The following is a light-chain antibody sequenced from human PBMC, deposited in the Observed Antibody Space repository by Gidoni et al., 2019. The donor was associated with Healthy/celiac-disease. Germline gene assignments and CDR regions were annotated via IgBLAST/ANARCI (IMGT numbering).Light chain of an antibody. CDR2: GAS. CDR3: QQYGSSPLYT. V-gene: IGKV3-20*01. Sequence: EIVLTQSPGTLSLSPGERATLSCRASQSVSSSYLAWYQQKPGQAPRLLIYGASSMATGIPDRFSGSGSGTDFTLTICRLEPEDFAVYYCQQYGSSPLYTFGQGTKLEIK. CDR1: QSVSSSY. J-gene: IGKJ2*01.